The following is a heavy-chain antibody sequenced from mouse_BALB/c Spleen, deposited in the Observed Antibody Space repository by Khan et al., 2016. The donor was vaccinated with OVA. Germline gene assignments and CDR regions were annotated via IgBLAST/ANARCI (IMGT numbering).Heavy chain of an antibody. CDR3: TRSYFNGYYFDQ. D-gene: IGHD1-1*01. CDR2: ISGDSHTI. Sequence: EVKLVESGGDLVQPGGSRKLSCVASGFTFSSFGMHWIRQAPEKGLGWVAYISGDSHTIYYADTVKGRFTISRDNPKNTLFLQMTSLRSEDMAMYYCTRSYFNGYYFDQWGQGTTLTVSS. V-gene: IGHV5-17*02. CDR1: GFTFSSFG. J-gene: IGHJ2*01.